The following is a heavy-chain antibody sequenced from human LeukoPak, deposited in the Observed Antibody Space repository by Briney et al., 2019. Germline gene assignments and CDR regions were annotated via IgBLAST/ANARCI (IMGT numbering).Heavy chain of an antibody. CDR2: IRSKTYGGTT. CDR1: GFTFGDYA. D-gene: IGHD3-22*01. J-gene: IGHJ4*02. CDR3: TRSEYTYYYDGSGYLIDY. Sequence: GGSLRLSCTASGFTFGDYALTWVRQAPGKGLEWLGFIRSKTYGGTTELAASVEGRFTISRDDSKSITYLQMNSLKTEDTAVYYCTRSEYTYYYDGSGYLIDYWGQGTLVTVSS. V-gene: IGHV3-49*04.